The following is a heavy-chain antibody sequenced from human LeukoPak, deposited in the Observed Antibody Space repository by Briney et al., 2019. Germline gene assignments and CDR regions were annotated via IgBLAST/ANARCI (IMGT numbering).Heavy chain of an antibody. D-gene: IGHD1-26*01. CDR2: ISYDGSNK. J-gene: IGHJ4*02. CDR1: GFTFSSYG. Sequence: GGSLRFSCAASGFTFSSYGMHCVRQAPGKGLEWVAVISYDGSNKYYADSVKGRFTISRDNSKNTLYLQMNSLRAEDTAVYYCAKGRSSYSGSYNYWGQGTLVTVSS. CDR3: AKGRSSYSGSYNY. V-gene: IGHV3-30*18.